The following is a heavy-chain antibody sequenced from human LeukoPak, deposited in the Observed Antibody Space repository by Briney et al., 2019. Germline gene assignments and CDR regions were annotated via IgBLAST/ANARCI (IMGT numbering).Heavy chain of an antibody. Sequence: GASVKVSCKASGYTFTCYYMHWVRQAPGQGLEWMGRINPNSDGTSYAQKFQGRVTMTRDTSTSTVYMELSSLRSEDTAVYYCAMGYCSSTSCYTTFDYWGQGTLVTVSS. CDR1: GYTFTCYY. D-gene: IGHD2-2*02. V-gene: IGHV1-46*03. J-gene: IGHJ4*02. CDR3: AMGYCSSTSCYTTFDY. CDR2: INPNSDGT.